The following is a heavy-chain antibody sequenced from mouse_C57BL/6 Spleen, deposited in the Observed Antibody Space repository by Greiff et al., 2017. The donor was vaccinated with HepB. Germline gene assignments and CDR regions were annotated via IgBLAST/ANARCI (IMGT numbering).Heavy chain of an antibody. CDR3: TLLWSYWYFDV. V-gene: IGHV6-3*01. J-gene: IGHJ1*03. CDR1: GFTFSNYW. CDR2: IRLKSDNYAT. Sequence: EVKLVESGGGLVQPGGSMKLSCVASGFTFSNYWMNWVRQSPEKGLEWVAQIRLKSDNYATHYAESVKGRFTISRDDSKSSVYLQMNNLRAEDTGIYYCTLLWSYWYFDVWGTGTTVTVSS. D-gene: IGHD2-1*01.